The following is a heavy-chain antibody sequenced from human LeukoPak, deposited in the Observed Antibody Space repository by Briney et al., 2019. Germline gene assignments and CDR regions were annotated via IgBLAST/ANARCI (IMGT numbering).Heavy chain of an antibody. V-gene: IGHV1-2*02. CDR3: ARGGIVAVGTFAFDI. J-gene: IGHJ3*02. Sequence: ASVKVSCKASRYTFTDYYIYWVRQAPGQELEWMGWINPNSGGTKYAQKFQGGVTMTRDTSISTAYMELRRLRSDDTAVYYCARGGIVAVGTFAFDIWGQGTMVTVSS. CDR1: RYTFTDYY. D-gene: IGHD6-13*01. CDR2: INPNSGGT.